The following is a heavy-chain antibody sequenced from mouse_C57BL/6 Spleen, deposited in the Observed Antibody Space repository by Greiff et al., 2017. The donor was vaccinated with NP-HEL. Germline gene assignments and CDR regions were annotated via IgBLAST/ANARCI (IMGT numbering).Heavy chain of an antibody. V-gene: IGHV1-62-2*01. CDR3: ARHEEGGDYDGYPWFAY. Sequence: QVQLQQSGAELVKPGASVKLSCKASGYTFTEYTIHWVKQRSGQGLEWIGWFYPGSGSIKYNEKFKDKATLTADKSSSTVYMELSRLTSEDSAVYFCARHEEGGDYDGYPWFAYWGQGTLVTVSA. D-gene: IGHD2-3*01. CDR1: GYTFTEYT. CDR2: FYPGSGSI. J-gene: IGHJ3*01.